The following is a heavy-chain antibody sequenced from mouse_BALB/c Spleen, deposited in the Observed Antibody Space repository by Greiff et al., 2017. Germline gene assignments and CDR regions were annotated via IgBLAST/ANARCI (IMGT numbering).Heavy chain of an antibody. V-gene: IGHV1-37*01. CDR2: INPYNGDT. D-gene: IGHD2-4*01. Sequence: EVKLMESGPELVKPGASVKISCKASGYSFTGYFMNWVKQSHGKSLEWIGRINPYNGDTFYNQKFKGKATLTVDKSSSTAHMELLSLTSEDSAVYYCGRGYDYDRAWFAYWGQGTLVTVSA. J-gene: IGHJ3*01. CDR3: GRGYDYDRAWFAY. CDR1: GYSFTGYF.